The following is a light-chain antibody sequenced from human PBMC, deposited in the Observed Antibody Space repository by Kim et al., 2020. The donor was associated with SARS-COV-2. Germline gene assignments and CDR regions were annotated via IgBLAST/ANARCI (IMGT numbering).Light chain of an antibody. CDR2: DVT. CDR1: SSDVGGYNS. V-gene: IGLV2-11*01. Sequence: GQSVTISCIGTSSDVGGYNSVSWYQHHPGKAPQLIIYDVTQRPSGVPGRFSGSKSGNTASLTISGLQTEDEADYHCCSFAGSYNLIFGGGTQLTVL. J-gene: IGLJ2*01. CDR3: CSFAGSYNLI.